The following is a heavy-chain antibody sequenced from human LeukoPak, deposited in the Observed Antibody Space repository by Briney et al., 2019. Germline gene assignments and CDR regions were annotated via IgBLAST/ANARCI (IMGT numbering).Heavy chain of an antibody. CDR1: GFTFSSYA. J-gene: IGHJ4*02. CDR2: ISGSGGST. Sequence: PGGSLRLSCAASGFTFSSYAMSWVRQAPGKGLEWVSAISGSGGSTYYADSVKGRFTISRDNSKNTLYLQMNTLRAEDTAVYFCAVTYVWEAHRYTLDQWGRGTLVTVSS. V-gene: IGHV3-23*01. CDR3: AVTYVWEAHRYTLDQ. D-gene: IGHD3-16*01.